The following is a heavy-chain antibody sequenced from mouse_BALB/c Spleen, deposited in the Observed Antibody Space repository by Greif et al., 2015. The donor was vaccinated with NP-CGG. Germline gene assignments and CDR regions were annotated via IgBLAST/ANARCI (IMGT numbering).Heavy chain of an antibody. D-gene: IGHD2-10*02. Sequence: QVQLKDSGPGLVQPSQSLSITCTVSGFSLASYGVHWVRQSPGKGLEWLGVIWSGGSTDYNAAFISRLSISKDNSKSQVFFKMNSLQANDTAIYYCARTSPYGNPFAYWGQGTLVTVSA. J-gene: IGHJ3*01. CDR1: GFSLASYG. CDR2: IWSGGST. V-gene: IGHV2-2*02. CDR3: ARTSPYGNPFAY.